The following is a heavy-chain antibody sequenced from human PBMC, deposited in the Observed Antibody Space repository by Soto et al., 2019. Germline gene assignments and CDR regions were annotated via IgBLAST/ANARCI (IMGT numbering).Heavy chain of an antibody. Sequence: EVQLVESGGGLVQPGGSLRLSCAASGFTFSSYAIHWVRQAPGKGLEYVSTISRNGGSTYYANSVKGRFTISRDNSQNTLYLPMGSLTAEAMAVYYCASVPAGSAFAILGQGTMVTVSS. J-gene: IGHJ3*02. CDR2: ISRNGGST. CDR1: GFTFSSYA. CDR3: ASVPAGSAFAI. V-gene: IGHV3-64*01. D-gene: IGHD3-10*01.